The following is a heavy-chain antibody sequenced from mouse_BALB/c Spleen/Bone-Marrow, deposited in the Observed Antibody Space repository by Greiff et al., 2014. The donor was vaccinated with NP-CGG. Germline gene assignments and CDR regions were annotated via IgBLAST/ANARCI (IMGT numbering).Heavy chain of an antibody. CDR2: IDPANGNT. J-gene: IGHJ2*01. V-gene: IGHV14-3*02. CDR3: ARSYGSSPFDY. D-gene: IGHD1-1*01. Sequence: EVQLQQSGAELVKPGASVKLSCTASGFNIKDTYMHWVKQRPEQGLEWIGRIDPANGNTKYDPKFQGKATITADTSSNTAYLQLSSLTPEDTAVYYCARSYGSSPFDYWGQGTTLTVSS. CDR1: GFNIKDTY.